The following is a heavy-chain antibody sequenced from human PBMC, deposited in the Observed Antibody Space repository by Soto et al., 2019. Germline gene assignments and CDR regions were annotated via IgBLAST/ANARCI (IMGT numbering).Heavy chain of an antibody. CDR2: IRSKANSYAT. J-gene: IGHJ3*02. D-gene: IGHD6-19*01. V-gene: IGHV3-73*01. Sequence: PGGSLRLSCAASGFTFSGSAMHWVRQASGKGLEWVGRIRSKANSYATAYAASVKGRFTISRDDSKNTAYLQMNSLKTEDTAVYYCTSKAVADPPADKLQKIDIWGQGTMVTVSS. CDR1: GFTFSGSA. CDR3: TSKAVADPPADKLQKIDI.